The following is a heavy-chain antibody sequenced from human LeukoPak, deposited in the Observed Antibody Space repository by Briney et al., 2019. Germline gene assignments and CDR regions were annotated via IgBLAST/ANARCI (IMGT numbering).Heavy chain of an antibody. CDR2: ISPNTGTT. CDR1: GYTFVSYG. D-gene: IGHD3-3*01. V-gene: IGHV1-18*01. Sequence: GASVKVSCKASGYTFVSYGISWVRQAPGQGLEWMGWISPNTGTTYYEQKLQGRVTMTRDTSTSTAYMELRSLRSEDTAVYYCARSHNDFGDDYWGQGSLVTVSS. J-gene: IGHJ4*02. CDR3: ARSHNDFGDDY.